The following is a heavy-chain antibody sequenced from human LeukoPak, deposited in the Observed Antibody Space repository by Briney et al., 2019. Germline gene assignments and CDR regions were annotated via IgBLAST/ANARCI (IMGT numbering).Heavy chain of an antibody. V-gene: IGHV4-59*08. D-gene: IGHD2-8*01. CDR3: ARFAMSTRGCMLCHFAY. CDR2: VYSSGST. CDR1: GGSIDPYY. J-gene: IGHJ4*02. Sequence: SETLSLTCTVSGGSIDPYYWSWIRQPPGKGLEWIGYVYSSGSTNHNPSLESRVTISVDTSKNQFSLRLSSVTAADTAVYYCARFAMSTRGCMLCHFAYWGQGTLVTVSS.